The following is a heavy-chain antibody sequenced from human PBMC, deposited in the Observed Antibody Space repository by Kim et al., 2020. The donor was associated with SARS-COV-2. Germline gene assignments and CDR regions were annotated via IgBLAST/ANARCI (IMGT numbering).Heavy chain of an antibody. Sequence: ASVKVSCKASGYTFTSYDINWVRQATGQGLEWMGWMNPNSGNTGYAQKFQGRVTITRNTSISTAYMELSSLRSEDTAVYYCARVRVRDTMIVVVIKKDYYMDVWGKGTTVTVSS. CDR2: MNPNSGNT. V-gene: IGHV1-8*01. J-gene: IGHJ6*03. CDR1: GYTFTSYD. CDR3: ARVRVRDTMIVVVIKKDYYMDV. D-gene: IGHD3-22*01.